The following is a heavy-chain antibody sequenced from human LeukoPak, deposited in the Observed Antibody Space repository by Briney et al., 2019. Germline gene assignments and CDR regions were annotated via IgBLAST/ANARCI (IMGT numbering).Heavy chain of an antibody. D-gene: IGHD3-9*01. CDR3: ARILRNSWFDP. CDR2: ISYSGST. CDR1: GGSISSYY. V-gene: IGHV4-59*01. J-gene: IGHJ5*02. Sequence: SETLSLTCTVSGGSISSYYCSWIRQPPGKGREGSGDISYSGSTNYNPSLKSRVTISVDTSKNQFSLKLSSVTAADTAVYYCARILRNSWFDPWGQGTLVTVSS.